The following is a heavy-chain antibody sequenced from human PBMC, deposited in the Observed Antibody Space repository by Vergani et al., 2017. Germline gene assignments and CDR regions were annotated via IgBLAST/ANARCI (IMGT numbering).Heavy chain of an antibody. V-gene: IGHV4-4*02. CDR2: IYHSGSN. J-gene: IGHJ2*01. CDR3: ARFIVVPAATTSYWYFDL. D-gene: IGHD2-2*01. CDR1: GGSISSSNW. Sequence: QVQLQESGPGLVKPSGTLSLTCAVSGGSISSSNWWSWVRQPPGKGLEWIGEIYHSGSNNYNPSLKSRVTISVDKSTNQFSLKLSSVTAADTAVYYCARFIVVPAATTSYWYFDLWGRGTLVTVSS.